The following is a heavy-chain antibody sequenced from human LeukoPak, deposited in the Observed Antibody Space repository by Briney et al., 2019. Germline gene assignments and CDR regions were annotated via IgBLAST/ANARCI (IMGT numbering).Heavy chain of an antibody. CDR1: GGSFSGYY. Sequence: SETLSLTCAVYGGSFSGYYWSWIRQPPGKGLEWIGEINHSGSTNYNPSLKSRVTISVDTSKNQFSLKLSSVTAADTAVYYCARGLLGLVIPYYDYWGQGTLVTVSS. CDR3: ARGLLGLVIPYYDY. CDR2: INHSGST. J-gene: IGHJ4*02. V-gene: IGHV4-34*01. D-gene: IGHD3/OR15-3a*01.